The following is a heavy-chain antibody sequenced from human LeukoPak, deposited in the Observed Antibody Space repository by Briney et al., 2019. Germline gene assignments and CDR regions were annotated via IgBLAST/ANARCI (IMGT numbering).Heavy chain of an antibody. V-gene: IGHV3-23*01. CDR1: GFTFSSYA. CDR2: ISGSGGST. J-gene: IGHJ4*02. Sequence: GGSLRLSCAASGFTFSSYAMSWVRQAPGKGLEWVSAISGSGGSTYYADSVKGRFTISRDNSKNTLYLQMNCLRAEDTAVYYCAKHYGSGRVPFYWGQGTLVTVSS. D-gene: IGHD3-10*01. CDR3: AKHYGSGRVPFY.